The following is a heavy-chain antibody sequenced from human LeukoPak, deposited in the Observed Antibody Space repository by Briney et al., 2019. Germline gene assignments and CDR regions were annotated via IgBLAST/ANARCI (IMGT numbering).Heavy chain of an antibody. Sequence: PSETLSLTCAVYGGSFSGYYWSWIRQPPGKGLEWIGEINHSGSTNYNPSLKSRVTISVDTSKNQFSLKLSSVTAADTAVYYCARGLGYSYAEGDAFDIWGQGTVVTVSS. CDR3: ARGLGYSYAEGDAFDI. CDR2: INHSGST. V-gene: IGHV4-34*01. CDR1: GGSFSGYY. J-gene: IGHJ3*02. D-gene: IGHD5-18*01.